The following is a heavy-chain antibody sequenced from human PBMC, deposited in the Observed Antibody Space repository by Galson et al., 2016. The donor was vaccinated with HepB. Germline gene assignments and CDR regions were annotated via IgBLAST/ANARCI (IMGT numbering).Heavy chain of an antibody. V-gene: IGHV3-30*18. CDR1: GFTFSSYA. D-gene: IGHD6-13*01. Sequence: SLRLSCAASGFTFSSYAMHWVRQAPVKGLEWVAVISYDGNNKYYAGSVKGRFTISRDNSKNTLFLQMNSLRAEDTAIYYCAKPRSSGWYEFDYWGQGTLVTVSS. CDR3: AKPRSSGWYEFDY. J-gene: IGHJ4*02. CDR2: ISYDGNNK.